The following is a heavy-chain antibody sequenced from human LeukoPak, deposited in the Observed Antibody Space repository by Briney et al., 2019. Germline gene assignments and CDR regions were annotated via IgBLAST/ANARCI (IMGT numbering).Heavy chain of an antibody. D-gene: IGHD2-2*01. V-gene: IGHV3-23*01. J-gene: IGHJ4*02. Sequence: GGSLRLSCAASGFTFSSYSMNWVRQAPGKGLEWVSAISGSGGSTYYADSVKGRFTISRDNSKNTLYLQMNSLRAEDTAVYYCAKVAGGDLEDIVVVPAAGIDYWGQGTLVTVSS. CDR2: ISGSGGST. CDR3: AKVAGGDLEDIVVVPAAGIDY. CDR1: GFTFSSYS.